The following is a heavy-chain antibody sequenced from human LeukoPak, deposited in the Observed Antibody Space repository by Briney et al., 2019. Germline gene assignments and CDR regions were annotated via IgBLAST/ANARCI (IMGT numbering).Heavy chain of an antibody. D-gene: IGHD3-22*01. CDR1: GFTVSSNY. Sequence: GGSLRLSCAASGFTVSSNYMSWVRQAPGKGLEWVSVIYSGGSTYYADSVKGRFTISRDNSKNTLYLQMNSLRAEDTAVYYCARDRTNYYDSSGYPGRDAFDIWGQGTMVTVSS. J-gene: IGHJ3*02. V-gene: IGHV3-66*01. CDR2: IYSGGST. CDR3: ARDRTNYYDSSGYPGRDAFDI.